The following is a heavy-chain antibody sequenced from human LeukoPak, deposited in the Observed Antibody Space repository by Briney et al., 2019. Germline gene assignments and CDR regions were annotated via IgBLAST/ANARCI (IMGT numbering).Heavy chain of an antibody. V-gene: IGHV3-30*02. CDR3: ANLLVGVPDY. CDR2: IRSDEGNK. Sequence: PGGSQRLSCAASGFTFSSYGMHWVRQAPGKGLEWVAFIRSDEGNKYYADSVKGRFTISRDDSKSTLYLQMNSLRTEDTAVYYCANLLVGVPDYWGQGTLVTVSS. CDR1: GFTFSSYG. J-gene: IGHJ4*02. D-gene: IGHD1-26*01.